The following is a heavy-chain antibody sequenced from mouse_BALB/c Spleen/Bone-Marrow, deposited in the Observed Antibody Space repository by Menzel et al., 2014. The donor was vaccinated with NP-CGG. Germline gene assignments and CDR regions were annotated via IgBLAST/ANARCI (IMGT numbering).Heavy chain of an antibody. D-gene: IGHD2-4*01. CDR2: IRNKANGYTT. Sequence: EVQGVESGGGLVQPGGSLRLSCATSGFTFTDYYMSWVRQPPGKALEWLGFIRNKANGYTTEYSASVKGRFTISRDNSQSTLYLQMNTLRAEDSATYYCARDRGLTYFDYWGQGTTLTVSS. V-gene: IGHV7-3*02. CDR1: GFTFTDYY. CDR3: ARDRGLTYFDY. J-gene: IGHJ2*01.